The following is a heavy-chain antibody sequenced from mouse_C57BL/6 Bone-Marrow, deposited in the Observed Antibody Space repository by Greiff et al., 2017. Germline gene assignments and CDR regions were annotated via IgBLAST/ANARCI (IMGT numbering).Heavy chain of an antibody. J-gene: IGHJ4*01. CDR1: GFNIKDYY. V-gene: IGHV14-2*01. CDR2: IGPESGKI. CDR3: ASRLCYYAMDY. Sequence: VQLKESGADLVKPGASVKLSCTASGFNIKDYYMHWVKQRTEQGLEWIGRIGPESGKIKYARKFQGKSTITADTSSNTAYLRLSSLSSEDTAIYYCASRLCYYAMDYGVQGTSVTVTS.